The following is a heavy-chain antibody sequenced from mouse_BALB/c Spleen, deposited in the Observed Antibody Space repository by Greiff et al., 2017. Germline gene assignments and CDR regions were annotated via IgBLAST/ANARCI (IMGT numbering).Heavy chain of an antibody. Sequence: QVQLKQSGAELVRPGVSVKISCKGSGYTFTDYAMHWVKQSHAMSLEWIGVISTYYGDASYNQKFKGKATMTVDKSSSTAYMELARLTSEDSAIYYCARYGDSSGYVGYYAMDYWGQGTSVTVSS. CDR3: ARYGDSSGYVGYYAMDY. CDR2: ISTYYGDA. D-gene: IGHD3-2*01. J-gene: IGHJ4*01. V-gene: IGHV1S137*01. CDR1: GYTFTDYA.